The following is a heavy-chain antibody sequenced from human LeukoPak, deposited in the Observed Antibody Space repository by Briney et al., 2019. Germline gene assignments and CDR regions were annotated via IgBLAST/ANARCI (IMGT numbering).Heavy chain of an antibody. J-gene: IGHJ4*02. Sequence: SLKIXCEGSGYSFTSYWIGWVRQVPGKGLEWMGIIYPGDSDTRYSPSFQGQVTISADKSISTAYLQWSSLKASDTAMYYCARHAASYYYDSSYDYWGQGTLVTVSS. CDR2: IYPGDSDT. D-gene: IGHD3-22*01. CDR1: GYSFTSYW. V-gene: IGHV5-51*01. CDR3: ARHAASYYYDSSYDY.